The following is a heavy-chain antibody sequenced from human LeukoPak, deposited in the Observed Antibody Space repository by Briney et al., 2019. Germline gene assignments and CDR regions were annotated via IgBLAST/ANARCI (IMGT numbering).Heavy chain of an antibody. CDR1: GVSISSSYSY. J-gene: IGHJ4*02. D-gene: IGHD3/OR15-3a*01. CDR3: AIQYGSGLFILP. CDR2: IYYTGNT. Sequence: SETLSLTCTVSGVSISSSYSYWGWIRQPPGMGLEWIGSIYYTGNTYYNASLESQVSISIDTSKNQFSLKLTSVTAEDRAADYCAIQYGSGLFILPGGQGTLVTVSS. V-gene: IGHV4-39*01.